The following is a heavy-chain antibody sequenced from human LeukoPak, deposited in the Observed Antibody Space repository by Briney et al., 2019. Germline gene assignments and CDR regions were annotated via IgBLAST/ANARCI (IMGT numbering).Heavy chain of an antibody. D-gene: IGHD3-16*02. Sequence: SETLSLTCTVSGGSISSYYWSWIRQPPGKGLEWIEYIYYSGSTNYNPSLKSRVTISVDTSKNQFSLKLSSVTAADTAVYYCAGDSYVWGSYRYNYWGQGTLVTVSS. J-gene: IGHJ4*02. V-gene: IGHV4-59*01. CDR1: GGSISSYY. CDR3: AGDSYVWGSYRYNY. CDR2: IYYSGST.